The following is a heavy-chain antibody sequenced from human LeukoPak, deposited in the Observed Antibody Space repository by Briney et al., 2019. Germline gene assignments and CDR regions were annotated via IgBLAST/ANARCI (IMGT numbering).Heavy chain of an antibody. J-gene: IGHJ4*02. CDR1: GFTLSSNW. Sequence: PVGSLRLSCVASGFTLSSNWMSWVRQSPGRGLEWVANIRQDGSDRYYMDSVRGRFTISRDNAKNSLSLQMNSLRVEDTAVYYCARDRDCGDGGCYPHFDYWGQGVQVTVSS. CDR2: IRQDGSDR. D-gene: IGHD2-15*01. CDR3: ARDRDCGDGGCYPHFDY. V-gene: IGHV3-7*01.